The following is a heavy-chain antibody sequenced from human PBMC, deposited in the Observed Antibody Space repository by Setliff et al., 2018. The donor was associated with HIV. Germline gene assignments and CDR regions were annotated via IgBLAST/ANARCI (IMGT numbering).Heavy chain of an antibody. D-gene: IGHD3-22*01. CDR2: IYNSGGT. CDR1: DDSIDSSSYY. V-gene: IGHV4-39*01. Sequence: NPSETLSLTCTVSDDSIDSSSYYWGWIRQPPGKGLEWIGSIYNSGGTYYNPSLHGRVTISVDTSKNQFSLRLKSVTAADTAVYYCARHDYYDSGGFYTLYYFDYWGPGTLVTVSS. J-gene: IGHJ4*02. CDR3: ARHDYYDSGGFYTLYYFDY.